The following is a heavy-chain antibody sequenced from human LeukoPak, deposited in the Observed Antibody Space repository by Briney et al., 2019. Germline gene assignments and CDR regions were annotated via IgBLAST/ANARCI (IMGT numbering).Heavy chain of an antibody. Sequence: GRSLRLSCAASGFTFSTYTMHWVRQAPGKGLEWETFISYDGGKKYTADSVKGRFAISRDNSKNTLYLQMDNLRTEDTAVYYCATSPPLHYSGSYETFDYWGQGTLVTVSS. CDR3: ATSPPLHYSGSYETFDY. D-gene: IGHD1-26*01. V-gene: IGHV3-30*09. J-gene: IGHJ4*02. CDR1: GFTFSTYT. CDR2: ISYDGGKK.